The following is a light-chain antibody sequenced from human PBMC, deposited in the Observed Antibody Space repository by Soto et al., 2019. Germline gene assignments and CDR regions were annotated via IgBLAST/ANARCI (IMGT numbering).Light chain of an antibody. CDR2: GAS. V-gene: IGKV3-15*01. J-gene: IGKJ1*01. CDR1: QSVSSS. CDR3: QQYNDWPWT. Sequence: EIVMTQSPATLSVSPGERATLSCRASQSVSSSLAWYQQKPGQAPRLLIYGASSRATGIPARFSGSGSGTEFTLTISNLQSEDFAVYYCQQYNDWPWTFGQGTKVEIK.